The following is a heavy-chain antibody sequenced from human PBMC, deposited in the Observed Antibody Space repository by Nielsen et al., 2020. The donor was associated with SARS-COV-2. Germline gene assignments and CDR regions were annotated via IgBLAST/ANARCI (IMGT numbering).Heavy chain of an antibody. Sequence: GESLKISCVASEFTFGTYWMTWVRQSPGEGLEWVANIKEDGRETYYVDSVKGRFTISRDNTKNTLHLQMNSLRAEDTAVYYCARDRNFYDGSRFFDVFDLWGQGTTVTVSS. CDR3: ARDRNFYDGSRFFDVFDL. J-gene: IGHJ3*01. V-gene: IGHV3-7*03. CDR2: IKEDGRET. D-gene: IGHD3-22*01. CDR1: EFTFGTYW.